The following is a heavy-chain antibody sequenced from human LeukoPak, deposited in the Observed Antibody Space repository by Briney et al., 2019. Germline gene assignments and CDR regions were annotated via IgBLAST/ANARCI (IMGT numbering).Heavy chain of an antibody. Sequence: GGSLRLSCAASGFTFSSYWMTWVRQAPGKGLEWVANINQDGSEKYYVDSVKGRFTISRDSAKNSVYLQMNSLRVEDTAVYYCARDGGVSGYDLLDYWGQGTLVTVSS. D-gene: IGHD5-12*01. V-gene: IGHV3-7*01. CDR3: ARDGGVSGYDLLDY. CDR1: GFTFSSYW. J-gene: IGHJ4*02. CDR2: INQDGSEK.